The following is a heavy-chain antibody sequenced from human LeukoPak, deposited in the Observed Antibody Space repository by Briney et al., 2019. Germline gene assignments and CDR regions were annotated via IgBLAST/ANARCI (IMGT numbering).Heavy chain of an antibody. CDR2: IYYSGST. V-gene: IGHV4-59*01. D-gene: IGHD6-13*01. Sequence: SETLSLTCTVSGGSISSYYWSWIRQPPGKGLEWIGYIYYSGSTNYNPSLKRRVTISVDTSKNQFSLKLSSVTAADTAVYYCARCTDSSSWYGEFDPWGQGTLVTVSS. J-gene: IGHJ5*02. CDR1: GGSISSYY. CDR3: ARCTDSSSWYGEFDP.